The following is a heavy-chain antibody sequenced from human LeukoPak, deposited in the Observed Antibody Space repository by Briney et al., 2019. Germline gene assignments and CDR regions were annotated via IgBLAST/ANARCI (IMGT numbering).Heavy chain of an antibody. V-gene: IGHV4-34*01. CDR3: ARGVDY. J-gene: IGHJ4*02. CDR1: GGSFSGYY. CDR2: INHSGST. Sequence: SETLSLTCAVYGGSFSGYYWSWIRQPPGKGLEWIGEINHSGSTNYNPSLKSRVAISVDTSKNQFSLKLSSVTAADTAVYYCARGVDYWGQGTLVTVSS.